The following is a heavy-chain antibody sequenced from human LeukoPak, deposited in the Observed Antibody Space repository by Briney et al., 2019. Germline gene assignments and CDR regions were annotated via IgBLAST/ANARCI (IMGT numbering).Heavy chain of an antibody. D-gene: IGHD4-17*01. CDR3: AKDLGHDYGVPFGGY. Sequence: GGSLRLSCAASGFTFSSYAMSWVRQAPGKGLEWVSAISGSGGSTYYADSGKGRFTISRDNSKNTLYLQMNSLRAADTAVYYCAKDLGHDYGVPFGGYWGQGTLVTVSS. CDR2: ISGSGGST. V-gene: IGHV3-23*01. J-gene: IGHJ4*02. CDR1: GFTFSSYA.